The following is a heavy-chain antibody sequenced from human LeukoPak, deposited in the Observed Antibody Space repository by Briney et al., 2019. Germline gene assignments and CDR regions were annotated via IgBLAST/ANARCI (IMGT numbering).Heavy chain of an antibody. V-gene: IGHV3-7*01. Sequence: GGSLRLPCAASGFTFSSYWMSWVRQAPGKGLEWVANIKQDGSEKYYVDSVKGRFTISRDNAKNSLYLQMNSLRAEDTAVYYCARDPYRYSSSWSLIVVVTATTVSDVWGQGTTVTVSS. CDR1: GFTFSSYW. CDR2: IKQDGSEK. D-gene: IGHD2-21*02. J-gene: IGHJ6*02. CDR3: ARDPYRYSSSWSLIVVVTATTVSDV.